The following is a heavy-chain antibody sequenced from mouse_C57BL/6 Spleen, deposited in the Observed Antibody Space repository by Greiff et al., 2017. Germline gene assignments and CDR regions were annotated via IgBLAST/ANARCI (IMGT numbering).Heavy chain of an antibody. J-gene: IGHJ4*01. CDR1: GYTFTSYW. Sequence: EVQLQQSGTVLARPGASVKMSCKTSGYTFTSYWMHWVKQRPGQGLEWIGAIYPGNSDTSYNQKFKGKAKLTAVTSASTAYMELSSLTNEDSAVYYCTGSNRPFYYAMDYWGQGTSVTVSS. D-gene: IGHD2-5*01. CDR2: IYPGNSDT. V-gene: IGHV1-5*01. CDR3: TGSNRPFYYAMDY.